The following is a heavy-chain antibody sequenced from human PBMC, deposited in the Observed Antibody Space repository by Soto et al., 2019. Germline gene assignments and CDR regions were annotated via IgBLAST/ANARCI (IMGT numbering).Heavy chain of an antibody. CDR1: GFTFSSYG. V-gene: IGHV3-33*01. CDR2: IWYDGSNK. D-gene: IGHD3-16*02. Sequence: PGGSLRLSCAASGFTFSSYGMHWVRQAPGKGLEWVAVIWYDGSNKYYADSVKGRFTISRDNSKNTLYLQMNSLRAEDTAVYYCARLGPGGVIVFDAFDIWGQGTMVTVSS. J-gene: IGHJ3*02. CDR3: ARLGPGGVIVFDAFDI.